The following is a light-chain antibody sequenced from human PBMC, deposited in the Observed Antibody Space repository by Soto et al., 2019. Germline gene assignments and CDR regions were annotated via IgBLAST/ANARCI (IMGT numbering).Light chain of an antibody. Sequence: SYELTQPPSVSVSPGQTARITCSGDALPKQYAYWYQQKPGQAPVLMIYKDSERPSGIPERFSGSSSGTTVTLTISGVQAEDEADYYCQVWDSSSDHHVFGTGTKVTVL. CDR2: KDS. CDR1: ALPKQY. CDR3: QVWDSSSDHHV. V-gene: IGLV3-25*02. J-gene: IGLJ1*01.